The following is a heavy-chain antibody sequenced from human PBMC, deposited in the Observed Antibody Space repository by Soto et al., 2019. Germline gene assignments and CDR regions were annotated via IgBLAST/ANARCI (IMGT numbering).Heavy chain of an antibody. Sequence: QVQLRESGPGLVNPSGTLSLTCAVSGGSIRSTNWWSWVRQPPGKGLEWIGEIYHSGSSNYNPSLKSRVTISVDKSKNQFSLTLNSVTAADTAVYYCAPGIVSPIIGYWGQGTLVTVSS. J-gene: IGHJ4*02. CDR3: APGIVSPIIGY. D-gene: IGHD5-12*01. V-gene: IGHV4-4*02. CDR2: IYHSGSS. CDR1: GGSIRSTNW.